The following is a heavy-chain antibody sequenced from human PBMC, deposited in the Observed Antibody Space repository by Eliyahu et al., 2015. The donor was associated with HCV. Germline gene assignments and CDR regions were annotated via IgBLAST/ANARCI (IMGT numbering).Heavy chain of an antibody. V-gene: IGHV4-59*01. D-gene: IGHD6-19*01. CDR3: ASGGGGIAVTGTGGWFDP. J-gene: IGHJ5*02. CDR1: GGXISXYX. Sequence: QVQLQESGPGLVKPSETLSLTCAVXGGXISXYXWSWIRQPPGXGLEWIGYIHYSGSTNCXPXLKSRVTISVDTSKNQFSLKLSSVTAADTAVYYCASGGGGIAVTGTGGWFDPWGQGTLVTVSS. CDR2: IHYSGST.